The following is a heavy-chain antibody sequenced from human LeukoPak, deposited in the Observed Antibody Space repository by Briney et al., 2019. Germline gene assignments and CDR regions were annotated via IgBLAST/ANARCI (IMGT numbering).Heavy chain of an antibody. J-gene: IGHJ4*02. D-gene: IGHD2-2*01. CDR2: IWDDGSNK. V-gene: IGHV3-33*08. CDR1: GFTFSGYA. Sequence: GGSLRLSCEASGFTFSGYAVSWVRQAPGRGLEWVAVIWDDGSNKYYADSVKGRFTISRDNSKNTLYLEMNSLRVEDTAVYYCASRSPASDYWGQGTLVTVSS. CDR3: ASRSPASDY.